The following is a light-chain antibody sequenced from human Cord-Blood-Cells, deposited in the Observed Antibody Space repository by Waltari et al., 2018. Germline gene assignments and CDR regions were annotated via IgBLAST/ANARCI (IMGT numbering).Light chain of an antibody. CDR2: YAS. J-gene: IGKJ1*01. CDR1: QSFGSS. V-gene: IGKV6-21*01. Sequence: EIVLTQSPVFQSVTPKEKVTITCRASQSFGSSLHWYQQKPDQSPKLLIKYASQSFSGVPSRFSGSGSGTDFTLTINSLEAEDAATYYCQQSSSLPWTFGQGTKVEIK. CDR3: QQSSSLPWT.